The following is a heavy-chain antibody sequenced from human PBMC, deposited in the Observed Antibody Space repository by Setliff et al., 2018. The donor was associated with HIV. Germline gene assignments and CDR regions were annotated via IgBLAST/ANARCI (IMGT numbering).Heavy chain of an antibody. CDR3: AREVRWELPQGFDH. D-gene: IGHD1-26*01. CDR1: GSSISSNYY. V-gene: IGHV4-39*07. Sequence: PSETLSLTCTVSGSSISSNYYWGWIRQPPGKGLEWIGSIAYTGSGYYNSSLKSRVTISVDTSRNECSLKLTSVTAADTAVYYCAREVRWELPQGFDHWGQGSQVTVSS. CDR2: IAYTGSG. J-gene: IGHJ4*02.